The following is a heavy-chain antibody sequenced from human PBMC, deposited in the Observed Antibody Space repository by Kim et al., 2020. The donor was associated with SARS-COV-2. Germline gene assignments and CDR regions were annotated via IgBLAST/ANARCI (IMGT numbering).Heavy chain of an antibody. V-gene: IGHV1-69*13. CDR3: ARLRVRGVIMSYYYYGMDV. CDR2: IIPIFGTV. Sequence: SVKVSCKASGGTFSSYAISWVRQAPGQGLEWMGGIIPIFGTVNYAQKFQGRVTITADESTSTAYMELRSLRSEDTAVYYCARLRVRGVIMSYYYYGMDVWGQGTTVTVSS. CDR1: GGTFSSYA. J-gene: IGHJ6*02. D-gene: IGHD3-10*01.